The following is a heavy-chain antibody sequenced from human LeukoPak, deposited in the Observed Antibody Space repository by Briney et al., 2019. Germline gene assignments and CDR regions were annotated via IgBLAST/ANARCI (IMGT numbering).Heavy chain of an antibody. J-gene: IGHJ4*02. D-gene: IGHD3-3*01. CDR1: GYTFTGFY. CDR3: ARVHTIFGVVIGY. CDR2: INPNSGGT. V-gene: IGHV1-2*02. Sequence: ASVKVSCKASGYTFTGFYMHWVRQAPGQGLEWMGWINPNSGGTNYAQKFQGRVTMTRDTSISTAYMELSWLRSDDTAVYYCARVHTIFGVVIGYWGQGTLVTVSS.